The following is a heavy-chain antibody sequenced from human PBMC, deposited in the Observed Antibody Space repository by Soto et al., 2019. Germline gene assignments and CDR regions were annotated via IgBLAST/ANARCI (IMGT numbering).Heavy chain of an antibody. D-gene: IGHD2-21*02. Sequence: TLXLTCIVSVGSISSHYWSCIRQPPWKGLEWIGYIFDNRNTNYNPSLRSRVSMSVDTSKNQFSLMLRSVSAADTAVYYCARSVEVSDDYFYYGLDVWGHGTTVTVSS. CDR2: IFDNRNT. J-gene: IGHJ6*02. CDR3: ARSVEVSDDYFYYGLDV. V-gene: IGHV4-59*11. CDR1: VGSISSHY.